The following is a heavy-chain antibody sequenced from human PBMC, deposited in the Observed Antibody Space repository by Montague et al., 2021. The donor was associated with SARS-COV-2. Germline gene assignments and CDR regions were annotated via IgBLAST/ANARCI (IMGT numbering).Heavy chain of an antibody. V-gene: IGHV3-33*05. J-gene: IGHJ6*02. CDR2: ISYDGSNK. CDR3: ARDLTYHDILTGYFAESPHYYYYYGMDV. Sequence: SLRLSCAASGFTFSSYGMHWVRQAPGKGLEWVAVISYDGSNKYYADSVKGRFTISRDNSKNTLYLQMNSLRAEDTAVYYCARDLTYHDILTGYFAESPHYYYYYGMDVWGQGTTVTVSS. CDR1: GFTFSSYG. D-gene: IGHD3-9*01.